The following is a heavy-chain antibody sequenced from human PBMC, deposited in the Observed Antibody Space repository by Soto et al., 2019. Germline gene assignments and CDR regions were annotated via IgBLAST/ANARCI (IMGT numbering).Heavy chain of an antibody. CDR3: ARHFDSSGYYTDY. Sequence: PGESLKISCQGSGYRFTSYWIAWVRQMPGKGLEWVGIIYPDDSDIKYSPSFQGQVTISADRSNSTAYLQWRSLKASDTAMYFCARHFDSSGYYTDYWGKGTQVTVSS. V-gene: IGHV5-51*01. CDR2: IYPDDSDI. D-gene: IGHD3-22*01. J-gene: IGHJ4*02. CDR1: GYRFTSYW.